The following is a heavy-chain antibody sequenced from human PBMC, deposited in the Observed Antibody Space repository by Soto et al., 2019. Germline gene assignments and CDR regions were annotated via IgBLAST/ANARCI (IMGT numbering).Heavy chain of an antibody. CDR3: ARGHYYDSSGYYYPDY. CDR2: IGSSSSYI. Sequence: GGSLRLSCAASGFTFSSYSMNWVRQAPGKGLEWVSSIGSSSSYIYYADSVKGRFTISRDNAKNSLYLQMNSLRAEDMAVYYCARGHYYDSSGYYYPDYWGQGTLVTV. D-gene: IGHD3-22*01. V-gene: IGHV3-21*01. J-gene: IGHJ4*02. CDR1: GFTFSSYS.